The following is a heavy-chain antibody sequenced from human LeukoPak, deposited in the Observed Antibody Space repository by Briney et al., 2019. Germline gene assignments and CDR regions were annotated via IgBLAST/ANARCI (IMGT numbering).Heavy chain of an antibody. D-gene: IGHD6-19*01. V-gene: IGHV3-48*03. CDR2: ISSSGSTI. CDR1: GFTFSSYE. J-gene: IGHJ4*02. Sequence: PGGSLRLSCAASGFTFSSYEMNWVRQAPGKGLEWVSYISSSGSTIYYADSVKGRFTISRDNAKNSLYLQMNSLRAEDTAVYYCAKGSYSSGWYPSFDYWGQGTLVTVSS. CDR3: AKGSYSSGWYPSFDY.